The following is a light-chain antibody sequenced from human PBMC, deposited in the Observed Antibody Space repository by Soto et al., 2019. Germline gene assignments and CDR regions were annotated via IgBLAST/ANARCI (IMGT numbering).Light chain of an antibody. V-gene: IGKV3-11*01. CDR1: QSINDF. CDR2: DAS. CDR3: HQRYTWPIT. J-gene: IGKJ5*01. Sequence: EIVLTQSPATLSLSPGERATLSCRASQSINDFLLWFQQKPGQAPRLLIYDASKRATGIPARFSGSGSGTDFTLTISSLEPEDVAVYYCHQRYTWPITFGQGTRLEIK.